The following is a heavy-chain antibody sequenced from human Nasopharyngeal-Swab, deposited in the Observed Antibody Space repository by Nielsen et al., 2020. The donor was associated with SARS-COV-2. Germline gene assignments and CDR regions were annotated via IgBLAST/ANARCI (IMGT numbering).Heavy chain of an antibody. Sequence: WIRQPPGKGLEWVSSTSSSSSYIYYADSVKGRFTISRDNAKNSLYLQMNSPRAEDTAVYYCAKDLDDSSAYPHYGMDVWGQGTTVTVSS. D-gene: IGHD3-22*01. CDR2: TSSSSSYI. CDR3: AKDLDDSSAYPHYGMDV. V-gene: IGHV3-21*01. J-gene: IGHJ6*02.